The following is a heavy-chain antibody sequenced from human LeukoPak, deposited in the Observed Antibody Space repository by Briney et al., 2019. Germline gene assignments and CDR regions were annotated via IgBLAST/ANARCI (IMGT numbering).Heavy chain of an antibody. Sequence: GSLRLSCAASGFTFSSYSMNWVRQAPGKGLEWVSSISSSSSYIYYADSVKGRFTISRDNAKNSLYLQMNSLRAEDTAVYYCARVDITMIVDDAFDIWGQGTMVTVSS. D-gene: IGHD3-22*01. V-gene: IGHV3-21*01. CDR1: GFTFSSYS. J-gene: IGHJ3*02. CDR3: ARVDITMIVDDAFDI. CDR2: ISSSSSYI.